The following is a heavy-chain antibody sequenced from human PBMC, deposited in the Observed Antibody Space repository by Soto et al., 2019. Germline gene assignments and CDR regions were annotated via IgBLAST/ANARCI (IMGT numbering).Heavy chain of an antibody. CDR2: IWYDGSNK. D-gene: IGHD1-7*01. CDR1: GFTFSSYG. CDR3: ARVPPITGTGYYYMDV. Sequence: GGSLRLSCAASGFTFSSYGMHWVRQAPGKGLEWVAVIWYDGSNKYYADSVKGRFTISRDNSKNTLYLQMNSLRAEDTAVYYCARVPPITGTGYYYMDVWGKGTTVTVSS. J-gene: IGHJ6*03. V-gene: IGHV3-33*01.